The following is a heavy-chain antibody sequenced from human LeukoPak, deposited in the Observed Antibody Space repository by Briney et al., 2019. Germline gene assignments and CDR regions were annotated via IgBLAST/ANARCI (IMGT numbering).Heavy chain of an antibody. Sequence: KPSETLSLTCTVSGGSISSYYWSWIRQPAGKGLEWIGRIYTSGSTNYNPSLKSRVTMSVDTTKNQFSLKLSSVTAADTAVYYCAREAAYYDYVWGSYRFDYWGQGTLVTVPS. J-gene: IGHJ4*02. CDR2: IYTSGST. CDR1: GGSISSYY. D-gene: IGHD3-16*02. CDR3: AREAAYYDYVWGSYRFDY. V-gene: IGHV4-4*07.